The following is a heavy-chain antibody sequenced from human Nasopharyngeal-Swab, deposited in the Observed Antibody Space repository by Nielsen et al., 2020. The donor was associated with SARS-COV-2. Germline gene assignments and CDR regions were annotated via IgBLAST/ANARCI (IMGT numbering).Heavy chain of an antibody. CDR2: IYSGGST. V-gene: IGHV3-53*01. J-gene: IGHJ6*03. D-gene: IGHD6-25*01. CDR3: ARDRFSGYMDV. Sequence: GGQAPGKGLEWVSVIYSGGSTYYADSVKGRFTISSDNSKNTLYLQMNSLRAEDTAVYYCARDRFSGYMDVWGKGTTVTVSS.